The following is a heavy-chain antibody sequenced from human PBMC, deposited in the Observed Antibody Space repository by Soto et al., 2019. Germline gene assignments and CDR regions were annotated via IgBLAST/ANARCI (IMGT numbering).Heavy chain of an antibody. CDR1: GGTFSSHA. V-gene: IGHV1-69*01. CDR2: IIPIFGTA. D-gene: IGHD6-19*01. Sequence: SVKGSCKASGGTFSSHAISWVRQAPGQGLEWMGGIIPIFGTANYAQKFQGRVTITADESTSTAYMELSSLRSEDTAVYYCASGYSSGWSQLWFDPWGQGTLVTVSS. J-gene: IGHJ5*02. CDR3: ASGYSSGWSQLWFDP.